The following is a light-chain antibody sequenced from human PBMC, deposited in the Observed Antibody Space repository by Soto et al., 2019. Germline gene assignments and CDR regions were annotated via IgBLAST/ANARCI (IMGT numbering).Light chain of an antibody. CDR3: HQTYRNFFT. Sequence: IQMTQSPSSLSASVGDRVTITCRASENINSYLNWYQQESGKAPKLLIYDASTLQGGVSSRFSGSGSGTEYTLTISSLQPEDSATYYCHQTYRNFFTFGGGTKVEIK. CDR2: DAS. V-gene: IGKV1-39*01. J-gene: IGKJ4*01. CDR1: ENINSY.